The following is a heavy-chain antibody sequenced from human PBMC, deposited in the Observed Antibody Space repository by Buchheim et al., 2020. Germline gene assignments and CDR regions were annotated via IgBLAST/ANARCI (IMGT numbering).Heavy chain of an antibody. CDR1: GGTFSSYA. V-gene: IGHV1-69*04. Sequence: QVQLVQSGAEVKKPGSSVKVSCKASGGTFSSYAISWVRQAPGQGLEWMGRIIPTLGIANYAQKFQGRVTITADKSTSTAYMELSSLRSEDTAVYYCARYITIFGVVTPGGMDVWGQGTT. CDR2: IIPTLGIA. CDR3: ARYITIFGVVTPGGMDV. D-gene: IGHD3-3*01. J-gene: IGHJ6*02.